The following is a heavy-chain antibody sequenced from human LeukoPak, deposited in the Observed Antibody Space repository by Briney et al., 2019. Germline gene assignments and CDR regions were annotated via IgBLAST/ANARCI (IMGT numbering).Heavy chain of an antibody. J-gene: IGHJ4*02. CDR1: GGTFSSYA. CDR3: AISRNGYNNY. CDR2: IIPIFGTA. V-gene: IGHV1-69*05. D-gene: IGHD5-24*01. Sequence: GASVKVSCKASGGTFSSYAISWVRQAPGQGLEWMGRIIPIFGTANYAQKFQGRVTITTDESTSTAYMELSSLRSEDTAVYYCAISRNGYNNYWGQGTLVTVSS.